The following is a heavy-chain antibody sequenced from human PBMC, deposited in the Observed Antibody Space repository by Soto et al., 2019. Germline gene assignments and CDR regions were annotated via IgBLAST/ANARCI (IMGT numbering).Heavy chain of an antibody. Sequence: SETLSLTCTVSGGSISSYYWIWIRQPPGKGLEWIGYIYYSGSTNYNPSLKSRVTISVDTSKNQFSLKLSSVTAADTAVYYCARMDLEQQLVLAYWGQGTLVTVSS. CDR1: GGSISSYY. V-gene: IGHV4-59*08. CDR2: IYYSGST. D-gene: IGHD6-13*01. J-gene: IGHJ4*02. CDR3: ARMDLEQQLVLAY.